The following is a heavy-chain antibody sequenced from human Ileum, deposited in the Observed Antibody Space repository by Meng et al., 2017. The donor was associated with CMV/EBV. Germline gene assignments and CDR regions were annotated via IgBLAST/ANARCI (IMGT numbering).Heavy chain of an antibody. CDR3: AREALTSSDAFDI. CDR2: VSYGGDSK. J-gene: IGHJ3*02. Sequence: GGSLRLSCAASGFTFSIYAFHWVRQAPGKGLEWVAAVSYGGDSKHYADSLKGRFTISRDNSKNTLYLQVNSLRAEDTAVYYCAREALTSSDAFDIWGQGTKVTVAS. CDR1: GFTFSIYA. V-gene: IGHV3-30-3*01.